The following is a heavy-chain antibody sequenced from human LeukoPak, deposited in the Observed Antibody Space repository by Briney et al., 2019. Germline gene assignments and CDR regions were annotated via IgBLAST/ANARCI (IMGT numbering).Heavy chain of an antibody. V-gene: IGHV3-30-3*01. Sequence: GGSLRLSCAVSGFTFSSYAMHWVRQAPGKGLEWVAVISYVGSNKYYADSVQGRFSISRDNSKNTLYLQMNSLRAEDTAVYYCARDFLRRGYDFWSGYYDYWGQGTLVTVSS. CDR3: ARDFLRRGYDFWSGYYDY. CDR1: GFTFSSYA. CDR2: ISYVGSNK. D-gene: IGHD3-3*01. J-gene: IGHJ4*02.